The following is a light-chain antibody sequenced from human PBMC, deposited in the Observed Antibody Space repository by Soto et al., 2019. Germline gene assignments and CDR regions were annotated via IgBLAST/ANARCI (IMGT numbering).Light chain of an antibody. V-gene: IGKV3-15*01. CDR1: QSLRSS. CDR2: RAS. CDR3: QQYHNLWT. J-gene: IGKJ1*01. Sequence: TMMTPSPDTLPLQLGQRXNLFCRASQSLRSSLAWFQQRPGQAPRLLIYRASTRATGTPARFTGSGSGTEFTLTITSLQSEDFALYYCQQYHNLWTFGQGTKVDIK.